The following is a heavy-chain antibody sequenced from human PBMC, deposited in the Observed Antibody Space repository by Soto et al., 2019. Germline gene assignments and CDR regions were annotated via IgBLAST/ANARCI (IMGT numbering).Heavy chain of an antibody. J-gene: IGHJ4*02. V-gene: IGHV4-34*01. CDR3: ARDSMATNGY. D-gene: IGHD5-12*01. CDR2: INHSGST. Sequence: SETLSLTCAVYGGSFSGYYWSWIRQPPGKGLEWIGEINHSGSTNYNPSLKSRVTISVDTSKNQFSLKLSSVTAADTAVYYCARDSMATNGYWGQGTLVTVSS. CDR1: GGSFSGYY.